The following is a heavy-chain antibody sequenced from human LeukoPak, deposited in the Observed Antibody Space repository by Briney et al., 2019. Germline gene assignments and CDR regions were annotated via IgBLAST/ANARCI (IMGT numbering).Heavy chain of an antibody. CDR2: IYYSGST. CDR1: GGSISSSSYY. J-gene: IGHJ3*02. D-gene: IGHD5-24*01. Sequence: SETLSLTCTVPGGSISSSSYYWGWIRQPPGKGLEWIGSIYYSGSTYYNPSLKSRVTISVDTSKNQFSLKLSSVTAADTAVYYCARHENKMATILDLTIDAFDIWGQGTMVTVSS. V-gene: IGHV4-39*01. CDR3: ARHENKMATILDLTIDAFDI.